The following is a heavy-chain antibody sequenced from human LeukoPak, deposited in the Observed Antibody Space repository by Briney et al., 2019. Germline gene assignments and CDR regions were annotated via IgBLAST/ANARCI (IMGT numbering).Heavy chain of an antibody. CDR3: AGDNRGYDY. Sequence: GGSLRLSCAASGFTFSTYSMNWVRQAPGKGLEWISYITSSSSAIYYTDSVKGRFTVSRDNAKNSLYLQMNSLRAEDTAVYYCAGDNRGYDYWGQGTLVTVSS. CDR1: GFTFSTYS. V-gene: IGHV3-48*04. J-gene: IGHJ4*02. D-gene: IGHD5-12*01. CDR2: ITSSSSAI.